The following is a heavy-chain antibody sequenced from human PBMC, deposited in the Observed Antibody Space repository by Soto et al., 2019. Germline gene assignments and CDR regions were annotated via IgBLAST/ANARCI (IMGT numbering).Heavy chain of an antibody. D-gene: IGHD3-10*01. J-gene: IGHJ4*02. CDR2: ISGGSSVT. V-gene: IGHV3-23*01. CDR3: AKVLSKNYYYPFDF. Sequence: GGSLRLSCTASGFTFSDYAMTWVRQAPGKGLEWVSTISGGSSVTYYGDSVKGRFTISRDNAKKTLFLQLNRLGAEDTATYYCAKVLSKNYYYPFDFWGQGTQVTVSS. CDR1: GFTFSDYA.